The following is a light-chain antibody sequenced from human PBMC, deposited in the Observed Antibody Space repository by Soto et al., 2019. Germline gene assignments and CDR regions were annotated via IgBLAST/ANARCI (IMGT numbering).Light chain of an antibody. V-gene: IGKV1-9*01. CDR3: QQLRMSPST. Sequence: IQFTHSPASLSASVGDRVSITCLASQGISSYLAWYQQKPGEAPKLLIYAASTLYGGVPSRFSGSGSGTDFALTITSLQAEDFATYYCQQLRMSPSTFGGGTKVDIK. CDR1: QGISSY. J-gene: IGKJ4*01. CDR2: AAS.